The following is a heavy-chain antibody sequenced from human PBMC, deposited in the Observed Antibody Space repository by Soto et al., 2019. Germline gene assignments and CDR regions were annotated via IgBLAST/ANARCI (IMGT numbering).Heavy chain of an antibody. CDR1: GTSLNIGCDY. D-gene: IGHD2-15*01. CDR2: IYYTGKH. V-gene: IGHV4-31*03. J-gene: IGHJ5*02. CDR3: ARDGSSTANWIDP. Sequence: TLCLPCTVAGTSLNIGCDYLTWFRQHPGKGLEWMGYIYYTGKHSYNPPLESRLTMSVDTSKNQFSLKLSSVTAADTGVYYCARDGSSTANWIDPWGHGTPVTIS.